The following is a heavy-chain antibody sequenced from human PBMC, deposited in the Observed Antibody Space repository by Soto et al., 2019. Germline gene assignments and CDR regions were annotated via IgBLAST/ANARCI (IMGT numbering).Heavy chain of an antibody. Sequence: EVQLVESGGGLVQPGGSLRLSCAASGFTFSSYSMNWVRQAPGKGLEWVSYISSSSSTIYYADSVKGRFTISRDNAKKSLYLQMNSLRDEDTAVYYCARTVHGVQLWFTFDYWGQGTLVTVSS. CDR1: GFTFSSYS. J-gene: IGHJ4*02. CDR3: ARTVHGVQLWFTFDY. D-gene: IGHD5-18*01. CDR2: ISSSSSTI. V-gene: IGHV3-48*02.